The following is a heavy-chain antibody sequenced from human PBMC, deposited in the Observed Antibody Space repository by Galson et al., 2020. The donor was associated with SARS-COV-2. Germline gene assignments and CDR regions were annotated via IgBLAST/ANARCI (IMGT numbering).Heavy chain of an antibody. D-gene: IGHD4-17*01. Sequence: GGSLRLTCAASGFTFSSYAMHWVRQPPGKGLEWVAVISYDGSNKYYADSVKGRFTISRDNSKNTLYLQMNSLRAEDTAVYYCAREYAGYGGNPCVCIDYWVHGSLVTFSS. CDR3: AREYAGYGGNPCVCIDY. J-gene: IGHJ4*01. CDR1: GFTFSSYA. V-gene: IGHV3-30*04. CDR2: ISYDGSNK.